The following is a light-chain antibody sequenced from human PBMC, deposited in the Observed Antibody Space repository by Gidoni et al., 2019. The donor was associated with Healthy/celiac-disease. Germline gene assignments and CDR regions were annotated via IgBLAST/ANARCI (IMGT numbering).Light chain of an antibody. Sequence: QSVLTQPPSASGTPGQRGTISCSGSSSNIGSNTVNWYQQLPGTAPKLLIYSNNQRPSGVPDRFSGSKSGTSASLAISGLQSEDEADYYCAAWDDSLNGPRFGGGTKLTV. CDR1: SSNIGSNT. CDR2: SNN. J-gene: IGLJ3*02. V-gene: IGLV1-44*01. CDR3: AAWDDSLNGPR.